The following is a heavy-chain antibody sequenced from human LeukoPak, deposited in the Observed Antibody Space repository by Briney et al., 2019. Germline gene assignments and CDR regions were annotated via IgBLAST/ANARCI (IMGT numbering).Heavy chain of an antibody. CDR2: IGSSSSYI. D-gene: IGHD6-13*01. J-gene: IGHJ4*02. CDR1: GFTFSSYS. Sequence: GGSLRLSCAASGFTFSSYSMNWVRQAPGKGLEWVSSIGSSSSYIYYADSVKGRFTISRDNAKNSLYLQMNSLRAEDTAVYYCAKVGSSSWYEGSDYWGQGTLVTVSS. V-gene: IGHV3-21*04. CDR3: AKVGSSSWYEGSDY.